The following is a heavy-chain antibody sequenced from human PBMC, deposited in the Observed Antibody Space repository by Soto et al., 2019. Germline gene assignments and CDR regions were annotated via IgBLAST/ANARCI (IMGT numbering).Heavy chain of an antibody. CDR2: IYYSGST. J-gene: IGHJ6*02. D-gene: IGHD3-3*01. CDR1: GGSVSSGSYY. CDR3: ARDHRILTIFGVVDPFSYGMDV. V-gene: IGHV4-61*01. Sequence: WETLSLTCTVSGGSVSSGSYYWSWIRQPPGKGLEWIGYIYYSGSTNYNPSLKSRVTISVDTSKNQFSLKLSSVTAADTAVYYCARDHRILTIFGVVDPFSYGMDVWGQGTTVTVSS.